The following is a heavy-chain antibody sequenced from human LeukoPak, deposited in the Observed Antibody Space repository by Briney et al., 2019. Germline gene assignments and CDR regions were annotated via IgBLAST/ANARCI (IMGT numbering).Heavy chain of an antibody. CDR3: ATDYYVSGSYYRLFY. Sequence: GGSLRLSCGASGFTFGTYWMHWVRQAPGKGLVWVSGINSDGGTTTYADSVKGRFTISRDNAKNTLYLQMDNLRAEDTAIYYCATDYYVSGSYYRLFYWGQGTLVTVSS. CDR1: GFTFGTYW. CDR2: INSDGGTT. D-gene: IGHD3-10*01. V-gene: IGHV3-74*01. J-gene: IGHJ4*02.